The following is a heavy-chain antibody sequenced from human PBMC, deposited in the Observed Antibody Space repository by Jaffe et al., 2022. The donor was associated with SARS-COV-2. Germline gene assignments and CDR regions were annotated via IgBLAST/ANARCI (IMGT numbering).Heavy chain of an antibody. V-gene: IGHV4-39*01. D-gene: IGHD5-12*01. CDR1: GGSISSSSYY. J-gene: IGHJ5*02. Sequence: QLQLQESGPGLVKPSETLSLTCTVSGGSISSSSYYWGWIRQPPGKGLEWIGSIYYSGSTYYNPSLKSRVTISVDTSKNQFSLKLSSVTAADTAVYYCARRSEMAPRFDPWGQGTLVTVSS. CDR3: ARRSEMAPRFDP. CDR2: IYYSGST.